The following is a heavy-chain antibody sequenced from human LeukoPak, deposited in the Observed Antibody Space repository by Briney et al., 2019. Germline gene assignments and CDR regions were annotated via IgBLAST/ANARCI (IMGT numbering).Heavy chain of an antibody. CDR1: GGSFSGYY. D-gene: IGHD5-24*01. CDR3: ARGGRSRKMATIDRKGLPGGKTDAFDI. J-gene: IGHJ3*02. V-gene: IGHV4-34*01. CDR2: INHSGST. Sequence: PSETLSLTCAVYGGSFSGYYWSWIRQPPGKGLEWIGEINHSGSTNYNPSLKSRATISVDTSKNQFSLKLSSVTAADTAVYYCARGGRSRKMATIDRKGLPGGKTDAFDIWGQGTMVTVSS.